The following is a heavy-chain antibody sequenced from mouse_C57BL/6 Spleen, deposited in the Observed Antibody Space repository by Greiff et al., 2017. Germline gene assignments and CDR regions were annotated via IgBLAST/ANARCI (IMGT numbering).Heavy chain of an antibody. CDR1: GYTFTSYW. CDR3: ASYSSNAMDY. Sequence: QVQLQQSGAELVKPGASVKLSCKASGYTFTSYWMHWVKQRPGQGLEWIGMIHPNSGSTNYNEKFKSKATLTVDKSASTAYMQLSSLTSEDSAVYYCASYSSNAMDYWGQGTSVTVSS. J-gene: IGHJ4*01. V-gene: IGHV1-64*01. CDR2: IHPNSGST. D-gene: IGHD2-5*01.